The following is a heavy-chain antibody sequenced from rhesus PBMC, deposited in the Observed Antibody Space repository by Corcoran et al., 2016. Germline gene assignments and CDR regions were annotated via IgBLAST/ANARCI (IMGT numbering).Heavy chain of an antibody. CDR1: GFTSGNSD. J-gene: IGHJ3*01. CDR2: ISSGCSI. D-gene: IGHD1-44*02. Sequence: EVQLVESGGGLVQPGGSLRLSCAAPGFTSGNSDFIWIRQAPGKVLGWVSYISSGCSIYYPASVQGRFTISRDNAKNTLYLQMSSLRVEDTAVYYCAKTEREAFDFWGQGLRVTVSS. V-gene: IGHV3S43*01. CDR3: AKTEREAFDF.